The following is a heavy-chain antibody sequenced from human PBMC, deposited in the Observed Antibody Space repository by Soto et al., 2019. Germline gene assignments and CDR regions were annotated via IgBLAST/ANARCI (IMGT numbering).Heavy chain of an antibody. CDR1: GFTFSSYG. CDR3: AKEGYSSGWPNSKYYYYMDV. CDR2: ISYDGSNK. D-gene: IGHD6-19*01. Sequence: GGSLRLSCAASGFTFSSYGMHWVRQAPGKGLEWVAVISYDGSNKYYADSVKGRFTISRDNSKNTLYLQMNSLRAEDTAVYYCAKEGYSSGWPNSKYYYYMDVWGKGTTVTVSS. V-gene: IGHV3-30*18. J-gene: IGHJ6*03.